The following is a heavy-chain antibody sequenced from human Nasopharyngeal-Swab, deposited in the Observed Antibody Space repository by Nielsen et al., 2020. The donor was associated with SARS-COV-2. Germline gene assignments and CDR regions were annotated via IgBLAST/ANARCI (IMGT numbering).Heavy chain of an antibody. V-gene: IGHV3-33*01. J-gene: IGHJ6*03. CDR3: AREFREAYYDILTGYYMDYYYYMDV. CDR2: IWYDGSNK. Sequence: GESLKISCAASGFTFSSYGMHWVRQAPGKGLEWVSFIWYDGSNKYYADSVKGRFTISRDNSKNTLYLQMNSLRAEDTAVYYCAREFREAYYDILTGYYMDYYYYMDVWGKGTTVTVSS. D-gene: IGHD3-9*01. CDR1: GFTFSSYG.